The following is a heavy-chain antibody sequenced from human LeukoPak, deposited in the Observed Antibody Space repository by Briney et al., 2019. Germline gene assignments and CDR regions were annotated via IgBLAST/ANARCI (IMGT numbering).Heavy chain of an antibody. CDR2: ICYSGST. V-gene: IGHV4-39*01. CDR3: ARLAPAVDAFDI. Sequence: PSETLSLTCTVSGGSISSSSYYWGWIRQPPGKGLEWIGSICYSGSTYYNPSLKSRVTISVDTSKNQFSLKRSSVTAADTAVYYCARLAPAVDAFDIWGQGTMVTVSS. J-gene: IGHJ3*02. CDR1: GGSISSSSYY.